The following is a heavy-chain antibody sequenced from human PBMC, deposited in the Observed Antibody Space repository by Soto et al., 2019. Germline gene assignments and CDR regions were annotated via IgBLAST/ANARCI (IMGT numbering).Heavy chain of an antibody. CDR1: GFTFSSYG. D-gene: IGHD6-13*01. CDR3: AILVNPYSSSWYYFDY. V-gene: IGHV3-13*01. Sequence: PGGSLRLSCAASGFTFSSYGMHWVRQATGKGLEWVSAIGTAGDTYYPGSVKGRFTISRENAKNSLYLQMNSLRAEDTAVYYCAILVNPYSSSWYYFDYWGQGTLVTVSS. J-gene: IGHJ4*02. CDR2: IGTAGDT.